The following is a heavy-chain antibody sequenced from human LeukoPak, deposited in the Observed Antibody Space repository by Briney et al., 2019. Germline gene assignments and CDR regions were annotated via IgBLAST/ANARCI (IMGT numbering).Heavy chain of an antibody. CDR3: ARHIVVVLAAQDAFDI. CDR2: VYYTGST. V-gene: IGHV4-59*08. Sequence: SETLSLTCIVSGGPIRDYYWSWVRHPPGKGVEWIGYVYYTGSTNYNPSLKSRLTISVDMSKNQFSLKLSSVTAADTAVYYCARHIVVVLAAQDAFDIWGQGTMVTVSS. D-gene: IGHD2-15*01. J-gene: IGHJ3*02. CDR1: GGPIRDYY.